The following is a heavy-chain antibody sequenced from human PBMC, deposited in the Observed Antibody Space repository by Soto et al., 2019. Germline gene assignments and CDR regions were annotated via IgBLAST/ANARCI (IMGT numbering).Heavy chain of an antibody. J-gene: IGHJ4*02. CDR1: GFTFSSYS. D-gene: IGHD3-22*01. Sequence: EVQLVESGGGLVKPGGSLRLSCAASGFTFSSYSMNWVRQAPGKGLEWVSSISSSSSYIYYADSVKGRFTISRDNAKNSLYLQMNSLRAEDTAVYYCARTPTYHCDSSGYYLFDYWGQGTLVTVSS. CDR3: ARTPTYHCDSSGYYLFDY. CDR2: ISSSSSYI. V-gene: IGHV3-21*01.